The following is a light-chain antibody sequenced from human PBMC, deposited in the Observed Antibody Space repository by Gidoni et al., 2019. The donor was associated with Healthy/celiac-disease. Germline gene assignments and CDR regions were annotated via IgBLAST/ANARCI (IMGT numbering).Light chain of an antibody. V-gene: IGKV3-20*01. CDR2: GAS. Sequence: IGLTQSPGTLYLSPEERATLSCRASQSVSSSYLAWYQQKPGQAPRLLIYGASSRTTGIPDRFSGSGSGTDFTLTISRLEPEDFAVYYCQQYGSSPRTFXQXTKVEIK. J-gene: IGKJ1*01. CDR1: QSVSSSY. CDR3: QQYGSSPRT.